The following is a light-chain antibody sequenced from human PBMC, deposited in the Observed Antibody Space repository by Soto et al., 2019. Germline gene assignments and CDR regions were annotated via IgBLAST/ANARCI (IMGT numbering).Light chain of an antibody. J-gene: IGKJ1*01. V-gene: IGKV1-39*01. Sequence: DIQMTQSPSSLSASIGDRVTITCRASQTVNTYLHWYQQKPGKAPKLLIYAASNLQSGVPSRFSGSGSGTNFTLSLNSLQPEYFATYYHQQVYSNPSTFGQGTK. CDR2: AAS. CDR1: QTVNTY. CDR3: QQVYSNPST.